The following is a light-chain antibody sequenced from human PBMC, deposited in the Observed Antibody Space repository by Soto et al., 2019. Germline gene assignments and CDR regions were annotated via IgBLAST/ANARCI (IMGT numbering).Light chain of an antibody. V-gene: IGKV3-20*01. J-gene: IGKJ2*01. CDR1: QSVNNNY. CDR3: QQYGSSPGT. Sequence: EIVLTQSPGTLSLSPGERATLSCRASQSVNNNYLAWYQQKPGQAPRLLIYGASSRATGIPDRFSGSGSGTDFTLTINRLEPEDFAVYYCQQYGSSPGTFGQGTKVDIK. CDR2: GAS.